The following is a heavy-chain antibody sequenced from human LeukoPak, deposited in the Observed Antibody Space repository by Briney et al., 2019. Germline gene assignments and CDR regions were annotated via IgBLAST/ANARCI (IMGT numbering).Heavy chain of an antibody. CDR2: ISTRSIYI. D-gene: IGHD3-9*01. CDR3: AREDFDWLLNSNWFDP. CDR1: GFTFSSYT. Sequence: GGALRLACAASGFTFSSYTMNWVRQAPGKGVEWVSSISTRSIYIYYADSGKGRFTISRDNAKNSLYLQMNTLRAEDTAVYYCAREDFDWLLNSNWFDPWGQGTLVTVSS. J-gene: IGHJ5*02. V-gene: IGHV3-21*01.